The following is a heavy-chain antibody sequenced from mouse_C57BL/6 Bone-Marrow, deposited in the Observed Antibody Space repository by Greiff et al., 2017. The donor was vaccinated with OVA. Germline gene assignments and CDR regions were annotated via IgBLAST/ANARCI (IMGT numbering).Heavy chain of an antibody. V-gene: IGHV6-3*01. CDR1: GFTFSNYW. Sequence: EVQLQQSGGGLVQPGGSMKLSCVASGFTFSNYWMNWVRQSPEKGLEWVAQIRLKSDNYATHYAESVKGRFTISRDDSKSSVYLQMNNLRDEATGIYYCTVYYDYDNWGQGTTLTVSS. J-gene: IGHJ2*01. CDR2: IRLKSDNYAT. CDR3: TVYYDYDN. D-gene: IGHD2-4*01.